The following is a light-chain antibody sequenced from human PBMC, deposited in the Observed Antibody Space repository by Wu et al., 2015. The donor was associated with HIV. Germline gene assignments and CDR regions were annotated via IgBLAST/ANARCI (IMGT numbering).Light chain of an antibody. J-gene: IGKJ1*01. V-gene: IGKV1-27*01. CDR1: QTISYY. Sequence: DIQMTQSPSSLSASVGDRVTITCRASQTISYYLAWYQQKPGRVPKLLIYVASTLQSGVPSRFSGSGSGTDFTLTISSLQPEDVATYYCQKYDSAPLTFGQGTKVEIK. CDR2: VAS. CDR3: QKYDSAPLT.